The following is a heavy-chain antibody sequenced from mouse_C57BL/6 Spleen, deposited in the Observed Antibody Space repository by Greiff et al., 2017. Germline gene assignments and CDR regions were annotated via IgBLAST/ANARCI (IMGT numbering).Heavy chain of an antibody. V-gene: IGHV1-69*01. CDR3: ARRNYDYFDY. D-gene: IGHD2-4*01. Sequence: QVQLKQPGAELVMPGASVKLSCKASGYTFTSYWMHWVKQRPGQGLEWIGEIDPSDSYTNYNQKFKGKSTLTVDKSSSTAYMHLSSLTSEDSAVYYCARRNYDYFDYWGQGTTLTVSS. CDR1: GYTFTSYW. CDR2: IDPSDSYT. J-gene: IGHJ2*01.